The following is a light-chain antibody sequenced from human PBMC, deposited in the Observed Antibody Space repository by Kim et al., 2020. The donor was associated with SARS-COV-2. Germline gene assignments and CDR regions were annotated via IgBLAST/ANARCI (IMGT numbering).Light chain of an antibody. J-gene: IGLJ3*02. CDR2: EDN. Sequence: NFMLTQPHSVSESPGKTVTISCTRSSGSIASNYVQWYQRRPGSAPTTVIYEDNQRPSGVPDRFSGSIDSSSNSASLTISGLKTEDEADYYCQSYDSSSWVFGGGTQLTVL. CDR3: QSYDSSSWV. V-gene: IGLV6-57*04. CDR1: SGSIASNY.